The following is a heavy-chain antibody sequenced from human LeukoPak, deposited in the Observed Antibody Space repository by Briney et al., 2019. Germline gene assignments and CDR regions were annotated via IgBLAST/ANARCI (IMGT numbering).Heavy chain of an antibody. CDR2: ISGSGSTM. D-gene: IGHD3-22*01. Sequence: GGSLRLSWAASGFTFSDYNLSWIRQAPGKGLGWVSYISGSGSTMFYVDSVKGRFTIPRDNAKNSLYLQMNSLRTEDTAVYYCARDRGHYFDNSGYYTNWFDPWGQGTLVTVSS. J-gene: IGHJ5*02. CDR3: ARDRGHYFDNSGYYTNWFDP. V-gene: IGHV3-11*01. CDR1: GFTFSDYN.